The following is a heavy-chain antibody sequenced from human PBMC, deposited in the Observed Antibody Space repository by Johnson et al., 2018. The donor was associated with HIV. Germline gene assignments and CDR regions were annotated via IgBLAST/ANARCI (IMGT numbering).Heavy chain of an antibody. CDR2: ISYDGSNK. V-gene: IGHV3-30*04. Sequence: QVQLVESGGGVVQPGRSLRLSCAASGFTFSTYAMHWVRQAPGKGLEWVAVISYDGSNKYYADSVKGRFTISRDNSENKLYLQMNSLRAEDTAMYYCARRIAAADDAFDIWGHGTLVTVSS. CDR1: GFTFSTYA. CDR3: ARRIAAADDAFDI. J-gene: IGHJ3*02. D-gene: IGHD6-25*01.